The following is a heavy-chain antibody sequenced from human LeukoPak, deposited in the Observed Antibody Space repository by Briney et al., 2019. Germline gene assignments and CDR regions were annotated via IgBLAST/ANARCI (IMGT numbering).Heavy chain of an antibody. Sequence: GGSLRLSCAASGFIFHNYDMHWVRQVAGERLEWVSAIGTLADTFYPDSVKGRFTISRENARSSIYLQMNSLRAGHTGTYYCVGGYTFCDWKTSFESWGQGTLVTVSS. D-gene: IGHD1-1*01. CDR1: GFIFHNYD. J-gene: IGHJ5*01. CDR2: IGTLADT. CDR3: VGGYTFCDWKTSFES. V-gene: IGHV3-13*01.